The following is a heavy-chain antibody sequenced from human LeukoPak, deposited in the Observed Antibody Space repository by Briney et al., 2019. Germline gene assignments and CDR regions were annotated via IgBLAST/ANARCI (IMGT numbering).Heavy chain of an antibody. J-gene: IGHJ6*03. D-gene: IGHD2-21*01. Sequence: GSLRLSCAASGFSFSGFGMNWVRQAPGKGLEWISYIGSSGSAGGNIYYAVSVKGRFTVSGDNAKDSLFLQMNSLQDADTGVYYCARAPTPYFTYYMDVWGKGTTVTVSS. V-gene: IGHV3-48*02. CDR1: GFSFSGFG. CDR3: ARAPTPYFTYYMDV. CDR2: IGSSGSAGGNI.